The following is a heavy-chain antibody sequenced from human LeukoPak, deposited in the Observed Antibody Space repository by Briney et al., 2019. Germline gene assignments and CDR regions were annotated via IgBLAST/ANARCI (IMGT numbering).Heavy chain of an antibody. Sequence: GGSLRLSCAASGFTFSSYSMNWVRQAPGKGLEWVSYISSSSSTIYYADSVKGRFTISRDNSKNTLYLQMNSLRAEDTAVYYCAKEAYYDILTGYFRTPYFDYWGQGTLVTVSS. CDR2: ISSSSSTI. CDR1: GFTFSSYS. V-gene: IGHV3-48*01. D-gene: IGHD3-9*01. CDR3: AKEAYYDILTGYFRTPYFDY. J-gene: IGHJ4*02.